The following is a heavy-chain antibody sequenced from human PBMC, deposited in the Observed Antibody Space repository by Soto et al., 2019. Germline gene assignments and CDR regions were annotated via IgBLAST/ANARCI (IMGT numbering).Heavy chain of an antibody. CDR3: ASGPIGDYTDGFDY. Sequence: SETLSLTCAVSGCSISSGGYSWSWILQPPGKGLEWIGYIYHSGSTYYNPSLKSRVTISVDRSKNQFSLKLSSVTAADTAVYYCASGPIGDYTDGFDYWGQGTLVTVSS. D-gene: IGHD4-17*01. CDR2: IYHSGST. CDR1: GCSISSGGYS. V-gene: IGHV4-30-2*01. J-gene: IGHJ4*02.